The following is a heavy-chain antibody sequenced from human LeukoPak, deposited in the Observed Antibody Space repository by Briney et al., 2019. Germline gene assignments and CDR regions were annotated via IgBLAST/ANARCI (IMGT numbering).Heavy chain of an antibody. CDR3: ARGPSYYYDCSGYLPLVPYYGMDV. CDR1: GFTFSSYA. J-gene: IGHJ6*02. Sequence: PGGSLRLSCAASGFTFSSYAMHWVRQAPGKGLEWVAVIWSNGSKTNYADSVKGRFTISTDNSKNTLYLQMNSLRAEDTAVYYCARGPSYYYDCSGYLPLVPYYGMDVWGQGTTVTVSS. V-gene: IGHV3-33*01. D-gene: IGHD3-22*01. CDR2: IWSNGSKT.